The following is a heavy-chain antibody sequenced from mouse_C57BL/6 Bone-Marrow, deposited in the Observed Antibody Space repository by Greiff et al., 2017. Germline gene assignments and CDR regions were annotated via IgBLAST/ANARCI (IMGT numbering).Heavy chain of an antibody. J-gene: IGHJ4*01. D-gene: IGHD1-1*01. Sequence: VQLKQSGPELVKPGASVKISCKASGYTFTDYYMNWVKQSHGKSLEWIGDINPNNGGTSYNQKFKGKATLTVDKSSSTAYMELRSLTSEDSAVYYCARVHGSSYYYAMDYWGKGTSVTVSS. CDR2: INPNNGGT. V-gene: IGHV1-26*01. CDR1: GYTFTDYY. CDR3: ARVHGSSYYYAMDY.